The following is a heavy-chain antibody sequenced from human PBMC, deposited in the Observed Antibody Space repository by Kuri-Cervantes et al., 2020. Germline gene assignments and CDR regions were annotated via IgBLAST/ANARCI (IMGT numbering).Heavy chain of an antibody. CDR1: GYTFTSYD. J-gene: IGHJ5*02. D-gene: IGHD3-10*01. CDR3: ARVRSYLRRSPRENWFDP. CDR2: MNPNSGNT. Sequence: ASVKVSCKASGYTFTSYDINWVRQATGQGLEWVGWMNPNSGNTGYAQKFQGRVTMTRNTSISTAYMELSSLRSEDTAMYYCARVRSYLRRSPRENWFDPWGQGTLVTVSS. V-gene: IGHV1-8*01.